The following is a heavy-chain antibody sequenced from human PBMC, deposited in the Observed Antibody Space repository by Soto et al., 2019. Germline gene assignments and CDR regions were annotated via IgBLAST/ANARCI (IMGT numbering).Heavy chain of an antibody. CDR2: INHSGNT. CDR3: AKDFERSAFDH. V-gene: IGHV4-34*01. D-gene: IGHD3-9*01. Sequence: SETLSLTCAVYGASLSDNYCNWLRQPPGKGLEWIGEINHSGNTNYNPSLRSRVTISIDTSKNQLSLNLRSVSAADTAVYYCAKDFERSAFDHWGQGTPVTVSS. J-gene: IGHJ4*02. CDR1: GASLSDNY.